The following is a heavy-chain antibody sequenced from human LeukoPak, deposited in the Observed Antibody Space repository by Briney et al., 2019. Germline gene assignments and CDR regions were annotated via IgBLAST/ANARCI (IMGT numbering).Heavy chain of an antibody. Sequence: GGSLRLSCAASGFTFSTYWMHWVRQAPGKGLVCVSRIKSDGGTNYADSVKGRFTISRDNAKKPVSLQMNSLRPEDTGVYYCARAPSEIGGYYPEYFRHWGQGTLVTVSS. CDR1: GFTFSTYW. CDR3: ARAPSEIGGYYPEYFRH. J-gene: IGHJ1*01. D-gene: IGHD3-22*01. CDR2: IKSDGGT. V-gene: IGHV3-74*01.